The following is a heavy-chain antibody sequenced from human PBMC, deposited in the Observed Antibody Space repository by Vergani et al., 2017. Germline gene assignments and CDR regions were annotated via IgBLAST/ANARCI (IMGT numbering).Heavy chain of an antibody. CDR1: GYTFTSYG. Sequence: VQLVQSGAEVKKPGASVKVSCKASGYTFTSYGISWVRQAPGQGLEWMGIIYPGDSDTRYSPSFQGQVTISADKSISTAYLQWSSLKASDTAMYYCARLRGTTVTTPNFDYWGQGTLVTVSS. CDR3: ARLRGTTVTTPNFDY. CDR2: IYPGDSDT. D-gene: IGHD4-11*01. V-gene: IGHV5-51*01. J-gene: IGHJ4*02.